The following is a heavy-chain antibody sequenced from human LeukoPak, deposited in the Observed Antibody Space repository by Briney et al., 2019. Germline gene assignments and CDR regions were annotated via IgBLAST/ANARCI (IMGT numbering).Heavy chain of an antibody. J-gene: IGHJ3*02. D-gene: IGHD6-19*01. CDR2: ISAYNGNT. CDR3: ARDGFTAGAVNHDAFDI. CDR1: GYTFTSYG. Sequence: GASVKVSCKASGYTFTSYGISWVRQAPGQGLEWMGWISAYNGNTNYAQKLQGRVTMNTDTSTSTAYMELRSLRSDDTAVYYCARDGFTAGAVNHDAFDIWGQGTMVTVSS. V-gene: IGHV1-18*01.